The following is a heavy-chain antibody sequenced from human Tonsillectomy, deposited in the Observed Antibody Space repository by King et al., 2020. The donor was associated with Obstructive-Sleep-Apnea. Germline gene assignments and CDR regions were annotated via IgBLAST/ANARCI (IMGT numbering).Heavy chain of an antibody. Sequence: DVQLVESGGGLVQPGGSLSLSCAASGFTFSNYWMNWVRQAPGKGLEWVANVKQDGSEKYYVDSVKGRFTISRDNAKNSLYLQMNSLRAEDTAVYYCARTRGGDGWYFDLWGRGTLVTVSS. D-gene: IGHD5-24*01. CDR2: VKQDGSEK. V-gene: IGHV3-7*01. CDR1: GFTFSNYW. CDR3: ARTRGGDGWYFDL. J-gene: IGHJ2*01.